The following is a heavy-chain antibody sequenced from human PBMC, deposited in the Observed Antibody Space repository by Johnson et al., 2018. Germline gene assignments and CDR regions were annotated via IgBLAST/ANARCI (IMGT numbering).Heavy chain of an antibody. CDR3: ARDLSTYCSSSSCANWFDP. V-gene: IGHV3-33*01. J-gene: IGHJ5*02. Sequence: QVQLVESGGGVVQPGRTLRLSCAASGFTFSSYGMHWVRQAPGKGLEWVAVIWYDGSNKYYADSVKGRFTISRDNSKNTLYLQMNSLRAEDTAVYYCARDLSTYCSSSSCANWFDPWGQGTLVTVSS. D-gene: IGHD2-2*01. CDR1: GFTFSSYG. CDR2: IWYDGSNK.